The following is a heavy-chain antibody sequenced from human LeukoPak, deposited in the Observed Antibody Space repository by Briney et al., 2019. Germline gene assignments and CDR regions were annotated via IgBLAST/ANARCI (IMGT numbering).Heavy chain of an antibody. J-gene: IGHJ5*02. CDR1: GGSISSYY. CDR3: ARGRSWFDP. V-gene: IGHV4-59*01. CDR2: IYYSGGT. Sequence: SETLSLTCTVSGGSISSYYWSWIRQPPGKGLEWIGYIYYSGGTNYNPSLKSRVTISVDTSKNQFSLKLSSVTAADTAVYYCARGRSWFDPWGQGTLVTVSS.